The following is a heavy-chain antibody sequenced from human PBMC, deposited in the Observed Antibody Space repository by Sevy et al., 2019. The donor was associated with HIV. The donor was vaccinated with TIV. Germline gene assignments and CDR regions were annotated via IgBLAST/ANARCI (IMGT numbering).Heavy chain of an antibody. Sequence: GGSLRLSCAASGFTFSNYGMHWVRQAPGKGLEWVAVISSDGSDREYADSVKGRFTISRDNSKNTLDLQMNRLRADDTAVYYCANSWGRFDGSSWIYYYYGMDVWGQGTTVTVSS. CDR2: ISSDGSDR. CDR3: ANSWGRFDGSSWIYYYYGMDV. CDR1: GFTFSNYG. J-gene: IGHJ6*02. V-gene: IGHV3-30*18. D-gene: IGHD6-13*01.